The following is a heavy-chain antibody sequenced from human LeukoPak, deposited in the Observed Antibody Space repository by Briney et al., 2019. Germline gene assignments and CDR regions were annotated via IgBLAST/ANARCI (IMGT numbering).Heavy chain of an antibody. Sequence: PSETLSLTCTVSGGSISSYYWSWIRQPPGKGLEWIGYIYYSGSTNYNPSLKSRVTISVDTSKNQFSLKLSSVTAADTAVYYCARDVAAAGNGHYYYYYGMDVWGQGTTVTVSS. CDR3: ARDVAAAGNGHYYYYYGMDV. J-gene: IGHJ6*02. CDR2: IYYSGST. D-gene: IGHD6-13*01. V-gene: IGHV4-59*01. CDR1: GGSISSYY.